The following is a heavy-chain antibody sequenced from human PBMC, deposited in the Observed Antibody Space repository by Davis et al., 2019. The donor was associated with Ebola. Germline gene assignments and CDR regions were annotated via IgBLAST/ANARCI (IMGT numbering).Heavy chain of an antibody. D-gene: IGHD4-17*01. CDR2: IYYSGST. Sequence: SETLSLTCTVSGGSISSYYWSWIRQPPGKGLEWIGYIYYSGSTNYNPSLKSRVTISVDKSKNQFSLKLSSVTAADTAVYYCAILRMTTVTDFDYWGQGTLVTVSS. V-gene: IGHV4-59*12. CDR1: GGSISSYY. J-gene: IGHJ4*02. CDR3: AILRMTTVTDFDY.